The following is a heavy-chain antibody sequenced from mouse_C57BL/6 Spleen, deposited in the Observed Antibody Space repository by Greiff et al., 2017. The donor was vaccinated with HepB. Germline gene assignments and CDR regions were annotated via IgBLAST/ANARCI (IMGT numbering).Heavy chain of an antibody. Sequence: EVKLMESGGGLVQPGGSMKLSCVASGFTFSNYWMNWVRQSPEKGLEWVAQIRLKSDNYATHYAESVKGRFTISRDDSKSSVYLQMNNLRAEDTGIYYCTYYAYYFDYWGQGTTLTVSS. CDR3: TYYAYYFDY. CDR1: GFTFSNYW. J-gene: IGHJ2*01. V-gene: IGHV6-3*01. CDR2: IRLKSDNYAT. D-gene: IGHD1-1*02.